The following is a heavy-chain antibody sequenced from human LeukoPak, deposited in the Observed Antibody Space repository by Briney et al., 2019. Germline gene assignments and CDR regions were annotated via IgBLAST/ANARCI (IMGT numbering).Heavy chain of an antibody. CDR1: GFTFSSYA. D-gene: IGHD4-17*01. Sequence: GGSLRLSCAASGFTFSSYAMHWVRQAPGKGLEWVAVISYDGSNKYYADSVKGRFTISRDNSKNTLYLQMDSLRAEDTAVYYCAKGSNYGDLDYWGQGTLVTVSS. J-gene: IGHJ4*02. CDR3: AKGSNYGDLDY. V-gene: IGHV3-30-3*01. CDR2: ISYDGSNK.